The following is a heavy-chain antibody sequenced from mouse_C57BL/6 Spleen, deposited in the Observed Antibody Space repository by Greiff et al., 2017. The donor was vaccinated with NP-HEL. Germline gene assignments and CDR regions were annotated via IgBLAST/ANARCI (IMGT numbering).Heavy chain of an antibody. Sequence: QVQLKESGAELMKPGASVKLSCKATGYTFTGYWIEWVKQRPGHGLEWIGEILPGSGSTNYNEKFKGKATFTADTSSNTAYMQLGSLTTEDSAIYYCARSRYYGSSHFDYWGQGTTLTVSS. CDR2: ILPGSGST. CDR1: GYTFTGYW. V-gene: IGHV1-9*01. J-gene: IGHJ2*01. D-gene: IGHD1-1*01. CDR3: ARSRYYGSSHFDY.